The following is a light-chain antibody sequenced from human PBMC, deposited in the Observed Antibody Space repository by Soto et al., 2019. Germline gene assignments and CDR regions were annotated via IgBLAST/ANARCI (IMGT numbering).Light chain of an antibody. CDR3: QQYHNWPPIT. J-gene: IGKJ5*01. CDR2: GAS. CDR1: QRVSSN. Sequence: IVTPQSPASLSVSQGEGVTHYCRASQRVSSNLAGYHQKPGQSPRLLMYGASTRATGIPARFSGSGSGTEFTLTVSSLQSEDFGVYYCQQYHNWPPITFGQGTRLEIK. V-gene: IGKV3-15*01.